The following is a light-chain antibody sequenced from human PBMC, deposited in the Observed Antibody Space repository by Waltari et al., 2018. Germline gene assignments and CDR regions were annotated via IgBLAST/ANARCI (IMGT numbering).Light chain of an antibody. J-gene: IGKJ2*01. CDR2: GAS. Sequence: DTVLTQSPATLSVSPGDGANLSCRASQGVRRNLAWYQQRPAQAPRLLIFGASTRAPGVAARFIGSGSGTEFTLTITGLQSEDSAIYFCQQYDEWPPRYTFGQGTTLEIK. V-gene: IGKV3-15*01. CDR3: QQYDEWPPRYT. CDR1: QGVRRN.